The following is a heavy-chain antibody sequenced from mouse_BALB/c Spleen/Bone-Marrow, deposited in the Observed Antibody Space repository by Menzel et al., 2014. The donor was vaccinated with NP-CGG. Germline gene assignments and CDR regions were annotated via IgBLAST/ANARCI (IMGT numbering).Heavy chain of an antibody. J-gene: IGHJ4*01. V-gene: IGHV5-17*02. CDR3: ARKGAMITHYYAMDY. CDR2: ISSGSSTI. Sequence: EVMLVESGGGLVQPGGSRKLSCAASGFTFSSFGMHWVRQAPEKGLEWVAYISSGSSTIYYADTVKGRFTISRVNPKNTLFLQMTSLRAEDTAMYYCARKGAMITHYYAMDYWGQGTSGTVSS. CDR1: GFTFSSFG. D-gene: IGHD2-4*01.